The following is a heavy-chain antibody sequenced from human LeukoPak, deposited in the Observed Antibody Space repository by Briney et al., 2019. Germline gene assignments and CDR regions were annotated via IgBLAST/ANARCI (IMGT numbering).Heavy chain of an antibody. J-gene: IGHJ4*02. CDR1: GFTFSDYY. V-gene: IGHV3-11*01. CDR2: ISSSGGTI. CDR3: ARDYGGNYFDY. Sequence: GGSLRLSCAASGFTFSDYYMSWIRQAPGKGLEWVSYISSSGGTISYADSVKGRFTISRDNAKNSLYLQMNSLRAEDTAVYHCARDYGGNYFDYWGQGTLVTVSS. D-gene: IGHD4-23*01.